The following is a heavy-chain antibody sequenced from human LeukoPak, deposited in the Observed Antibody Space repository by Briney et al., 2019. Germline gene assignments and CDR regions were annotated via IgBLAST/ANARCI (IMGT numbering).Heavy chain of an antibody. Sequence: PGGSLRLSCAASGFTFSDYYMSWIRQAPGKALEWVSSITSSGACIFYADSVKGRFTISRDNAKNSLYLQMNSLGPEDTAVYYCARDPYSGNYGNYYYYYMGVWGKGTTVTISS. CDR1: GFTFSDYY. V-gene: IGHV3-11*04. D-gene: IGHD1-26*01. J-gene: IGHJ6*03. CDR3: ARDPYSGNYGNYYYYYMGV. CDR2: ITSSGACI.